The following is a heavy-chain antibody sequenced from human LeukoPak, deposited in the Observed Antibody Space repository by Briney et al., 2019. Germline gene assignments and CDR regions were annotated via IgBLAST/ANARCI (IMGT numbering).Heavy chain of an antibody. CDR2: INHRVSI. Sequence: PSETLSLTCAVYGGSFSGYYWRWILQPPATGQEWIGEINHRVSINYSPYLKSRVTISVDKSKSQFTLKLISVTAADRAVYYCARDLEYCSSSSCRFDYWGEGTMVSVSS. D-gene: IGHD2-2*01. J-gene: IGHJ4*02. CDR3: ARDLEYCSSSSCRFDY. CDR1: GGSFSGYY. V-gene: IGHV4-34*01.